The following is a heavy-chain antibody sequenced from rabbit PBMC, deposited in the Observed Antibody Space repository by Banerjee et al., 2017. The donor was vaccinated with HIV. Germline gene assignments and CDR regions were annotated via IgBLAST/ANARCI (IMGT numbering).Heavy chain of an antibody. CDR3: ARDLAGVIGWNFGL. Sequence: QEQLAESGGDLVQPEGSLTLTCTASGFSFSSSYYMCWVRQAPGKGLEWIACIYAGSSGDTYYASWAKGRFTISKTSSTTVTLQMTSLTAADTATYFCARDLAGVIGWNFGLWGQGTLVTVS. CDR2: IYAGSSGDT. J-gene: IGHJ3*01. D-gene: IGHD4-1*01. V-gene: IGHV1S45*01. CDR1: GFSFSSSYY.